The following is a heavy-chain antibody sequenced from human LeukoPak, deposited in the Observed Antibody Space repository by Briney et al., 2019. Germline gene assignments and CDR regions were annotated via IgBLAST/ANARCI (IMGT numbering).Heavy chain of an antibody. CDR2: IIPMLGTV. J-gene: IGHJ3*01. D-gene: IGHD1-1*01. CDR3: ARVRTRDGFDV. CDR1: GGTLRFYP. Sequence: GSSVKVSCKASGGTLRFYPISWVRQAPGQGLEWMGRIIPMLGTVNNAQKFQARLTITADNSTNTAYMELSNLGSEDMALYFCARVRTRDGFDVWGQGTMVTVSS. V-gene: IGHV1-69*08.